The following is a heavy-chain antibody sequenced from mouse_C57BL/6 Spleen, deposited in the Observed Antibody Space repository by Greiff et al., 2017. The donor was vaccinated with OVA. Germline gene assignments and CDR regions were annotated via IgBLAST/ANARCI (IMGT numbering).Heavy chain of an antibody. CDR2: IDPSDSYT. D-gene: IGHD1-1*01. V-gene: IGHV1-59*01. J-gene: IGHJ2*01. Sequence: VQLQQPGAELVRPGTSVKLSCKASGYTFTSYWMHWVKQRPGQGLEWIGVIDPSDSYTNYNQKFKGKATLTVDTSSSTAYMQLSSLTSEDSAVYYCARLTTVVAGDYWGQGTTLTVSS. CDR3: ARLTTVVAGDY. CDR1: GYTFTSYW.